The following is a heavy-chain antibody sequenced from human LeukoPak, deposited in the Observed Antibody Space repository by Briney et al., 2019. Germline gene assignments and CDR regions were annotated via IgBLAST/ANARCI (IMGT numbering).Heavy chain of an antibody. CDR2: ISYDGSNK. CDR1: GFTFSSYG. D-gene: IGHD3-16*01. V-gene: IGHV3-30*03. CDR3: ARDPLGDATYYFDY. J-gene: IGHJ4*02. Sequence: GGSLRLSCAASGFTFSSYGMHWVRQAPGKGLEWVAVISYDGSNKYYADSVKGRFTISRDNSKNTLYLQMNSLRAEDTAVYYCARDPLGDATYYFDYWGQGTLVTVSS.